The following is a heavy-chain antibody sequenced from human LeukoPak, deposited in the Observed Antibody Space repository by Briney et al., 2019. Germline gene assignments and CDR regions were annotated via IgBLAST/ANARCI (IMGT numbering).Heavy chain of an antibody. V-gene: IGHV3-23*01. CDR3: AKYNYGFDY. CDR2: IIGNGGAV. Sequence: GGSLRLSCAASGFTFSIYAMNWVRQAPGKGLEWVSLIIGNGGAVYYADSVKGRFTISRDNSKSTLYLQMNNLRVEDTAIYYCAKYNYGFDYWGQGTLVTVSS. CDR1: GFTFSIYA. J-gene: IGHJ4*02. D-gene: IGHD5-18*01.